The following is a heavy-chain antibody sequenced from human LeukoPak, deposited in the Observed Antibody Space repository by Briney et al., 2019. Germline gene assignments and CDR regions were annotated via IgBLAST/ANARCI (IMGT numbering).Heavy chain of an antibody. D-gene: IGHD4-17*01. V-gene: IGHV4-38-2*02. CDR1: GYSISSGYY. CDR3: ARVGDYGDYVNWFDP. Sequence: KPSETLSLTCTVSGYSISSGYYWGWIRQPPGKGLEWIGSGYHIGSTYFNPSLRSRVTILIDIFKNQFSLKTSSVTAADTAIYYCARVGDYGDYVNWFDPWSPGTLVTVSS. CDR2: GYHIGST. J-gene: IGHJ5*02.